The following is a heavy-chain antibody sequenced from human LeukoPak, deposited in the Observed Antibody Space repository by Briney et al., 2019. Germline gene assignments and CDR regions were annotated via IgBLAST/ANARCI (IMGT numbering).Heavy chain of an antibody. V-gene: IGHV3-7*03. CDR3: VKDSGWYCLDY. CDR1: GFSFSNYW. D-gene: IGHD6-13*01. Sequence: GGSLRLSCEASGFSFSNYWMTWVRQAPGKGLEWVADINQNGGQSYYVDSVKGRFTLSRDNAKNSLFLQLNSLRAEDTAVYYCVKDSGWYCLDYWGQGITVIVSS. CDR2: INQNGGQS. J-gene: IGHJ4*02.